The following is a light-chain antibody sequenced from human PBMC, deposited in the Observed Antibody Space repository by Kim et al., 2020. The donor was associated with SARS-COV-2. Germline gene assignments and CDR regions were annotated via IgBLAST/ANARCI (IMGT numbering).Light chain of an antibody. CDR3: NSRDSSGNPNWV. CDR1: SLRSYY. Sequence: FGQTVRITCQGDSLRSYYASWYQQKPGQAPVLVIYGKNNRPSGIPDRFSGSSSGNTASLTITGAQAEDEADYYCNSRDSSGNPNWVFGGGTQLTVL. V-gene: IGLV3-19*01. CDR2: GKN. J-gene: IGLJ3*02.